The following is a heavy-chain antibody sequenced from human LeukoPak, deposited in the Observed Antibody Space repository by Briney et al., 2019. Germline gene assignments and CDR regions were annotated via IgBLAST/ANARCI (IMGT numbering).Heavy chain of an antibody. CDR3: ARVVDYYDSSGYSDY. V-gene: IGHV4-34*01. J-gene: IGHJ4*02. D-gene: IGHD3-22*01. CDR2: INHSGST. CDR1: GGSFSGYY. Sequence: SETLSLTCAVYGGSFSGYYWSWIRQPPGKGLEWIGEINHSGSTNYNPSLKSRVTISVDASKNQFSLKLSSVTAADTAVYYCARVVDYYDSSGYSDYWGQGTLVTFSS.